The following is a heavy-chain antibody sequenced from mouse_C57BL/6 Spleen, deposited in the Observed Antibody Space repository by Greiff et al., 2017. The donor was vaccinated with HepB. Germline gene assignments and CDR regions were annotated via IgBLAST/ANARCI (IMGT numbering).Heavy chain of an antibody. V-gene: IGHV1-15*01. CDR2: IDPETGGT. J-gene: IGHJ3*01. CDR3: TVTGTLAY. D-gene: IGHD4-1*01. Sequence: VQLQQSGAELVRPGASVTLSCKASGYTFTDYEMHWVKQTPVHGLEWIGAIDPETGGTAYNQKFKGKAILTADKSSSTAYMELRSLTSEDSAVYYCTVTGTLAYWGQGTLVTVSA. CDR1: GYTFTDYE.